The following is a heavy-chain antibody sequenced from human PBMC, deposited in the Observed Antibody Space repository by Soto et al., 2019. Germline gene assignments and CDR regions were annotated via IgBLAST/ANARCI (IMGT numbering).Heavy chain of an antibody. CDR1: GFTFGSYG. Sequence: GGSLRLSCAASGFTFGSYGMHWVRQAPGKGLEWVAVISYDGSDKYYADSVKGRFTISRDNSKNTLYLQMNSLRADDTAVYFCAKAGPYCSSTSCYALWGQGTLVTVSS. V-gene: IGHV3-30*18. CDR2: ISYDGSDK. D-gene: IGHD2-2*01. CDR3: AKAGPYCSSTSCYAL. J-gene: IGHJ1*01.